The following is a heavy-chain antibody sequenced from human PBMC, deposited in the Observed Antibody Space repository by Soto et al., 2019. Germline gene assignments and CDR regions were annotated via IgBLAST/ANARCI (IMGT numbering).Heavy chain of an antibody. D-gene: IGHD3-22*01. J-gene: IGHJ6*02. CDR3: TRRPFYDSSGYYYYYGMDV. CDR2: IRSKANSYAT. V-gene: IGHV3-73*01. CDR1: GFTFSGSA. Sequence: GGSLRLSCAASGFTFSGSAMHWVRQASGKGLEWVGRIRSKANSYATAYAASVKGRFTISRDDSKNTAYLQMNSLKTEDTAVYYCTRRPFYDSSGYYYYYGMDVWGQGTTVTVSS.